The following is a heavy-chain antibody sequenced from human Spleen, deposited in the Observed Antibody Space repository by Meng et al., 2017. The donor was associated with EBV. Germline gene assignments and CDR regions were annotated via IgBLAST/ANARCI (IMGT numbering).Heavy chain of an antibody. CDR3: AREIVVEPDVSN. CDR2: VYYGGRP. Sequence: QLPLQGSGPGLLKLSEPLPLACSVSGVSISDTYYYWGWIRQPPGKGLEWIGNVYYGGRPYYNPSLKSRVTISLDSSKNQFSLKVTSVTAADTAIYYCAREIVVEPDVSNWGQGTLVTVSS. V-gene: IGHV4-39*07. D-gene: IGHD2-2*01. CDR1: GVSISDTYYY. J-gene: IGHJ4*02.